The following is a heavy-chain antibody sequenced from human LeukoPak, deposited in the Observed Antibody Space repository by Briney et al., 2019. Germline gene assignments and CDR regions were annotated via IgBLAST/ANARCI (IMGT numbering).Heavy chain of an antibody. CDR1: GFTFGDYA. Sequence: GGSLRLSCTASGFTFGDYAMSWVRQAPGKGLEWVGFIRSKGYGGTTEYAASVRGRFTISRDDSKSIAYLQMNSLKTEDTAVYYCTSDLLINQYAFDIWGQGTMVTVSS. J-gene: IGHJ3*02. CDR3: TSDLLINQYAFDI. V-gene: IGHV3-49*04. D-gene: IGHD3-10*01. CDR2: IRSKGYGGTT.